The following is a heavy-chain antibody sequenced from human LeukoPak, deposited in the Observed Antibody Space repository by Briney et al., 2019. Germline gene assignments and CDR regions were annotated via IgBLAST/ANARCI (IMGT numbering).Heavy chain of an antibody. CDR2: IKSKTDGGTT. D-gene: IGHD5-18*01. V-gene: IGHV3-15*01. CDR3: TTGLHTAMVTWVDY. Sequence: GGSLRLSCAASGFTFTNAWMNWVRQTPGKGLEWVGRIKSKTDGGTTDYAAPVKGRFTISRDDSKNTLYLQMNSLKTEDTAVYYCTTGLHTAMVTWVDYWGQGTLVTVSS. CDR1: GFTFTNAW. J-gene: IGHJ4*02.